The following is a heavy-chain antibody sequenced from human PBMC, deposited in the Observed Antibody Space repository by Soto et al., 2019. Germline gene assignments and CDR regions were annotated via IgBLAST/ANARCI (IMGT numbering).Heavy chain of an antibody. CDR3: ARGNTPLDY. J-gene: IGHJ4*02. CDR2: IYYSGST. D-gene: IGHD2-15*01. V-gene: IGHV4-30-4*01. Sequence: SETLSLTCTVSGGSISSGDYYWSWIRQPPGKGLEWIGYIYYSGSTYYNPSLKSRVTISVDTSKNQFSLKVSSLTAADTAVYHCARGNTPLDYWGQGTLVTVSS. CDR1: GGSISSGDYY.